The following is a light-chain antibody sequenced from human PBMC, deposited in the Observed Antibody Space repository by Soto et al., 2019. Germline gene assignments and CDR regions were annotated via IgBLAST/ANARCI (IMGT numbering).Light chain of an antibody. Sequence: DIVMTQSPDSLAVSLGERATINCKSSQRVLSSSNNKNYLAWYQRKPGQPPKLLISWASTRESGVPDRFSGSGSGTDFTLTISSLQAEDVAVYYCQQYYSTPLTFGGGTKVEIK. CDR2: WAS. V-gene: IGKV4-1*01. J-gene: IGKJ4*01. CDR3: QQYYSTPLT. CDR1: QRVLSSSNNKNY.